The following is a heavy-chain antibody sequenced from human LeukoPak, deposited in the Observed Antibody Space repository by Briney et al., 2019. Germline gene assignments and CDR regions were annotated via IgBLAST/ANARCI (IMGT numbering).Heavy chain of an antibody. CDR3: ARELGWGSYRYYDY. CDR2: IYTSGST. CDR1: GGSISSYY. V-gene: IGHV4-4*07. D-gene: IGHD3-16*02. Sequence: PSETLSLTCTVSGGSISSYYWSWIRQPAGKGLEWIGRIYTSGSTNYNPSLKSRVTMSVDTSKNQFSLKLRSVTAADTAVYYCARELGWGSYRYYDYWGQGTLVTVSS. J-gene: IGHJ4*02.